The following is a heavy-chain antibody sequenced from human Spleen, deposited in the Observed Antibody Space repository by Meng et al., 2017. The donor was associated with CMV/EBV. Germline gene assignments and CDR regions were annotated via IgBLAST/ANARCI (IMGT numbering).Heavy chain of an antibody. V-gene: IGHV3-74*01. D-gene: IGHD2-8*02. CDR2: LHSDGSTT. Sequence: GESLKTSCVASGFTLNTYWIHWVRQVPGQGLMWVSGLHSDGSTTKYADSVKGRFTISRNNAKKTVFLEMKSLRADDKAIYYCARGRRCTGETCYCGFAVDWFDPWGQGTLVTVSS. CDR1: GFTLNTYW. CDR3: ARGRRCTGETCYCGFAVDWFDP. J-gene: IGHJ5*02.